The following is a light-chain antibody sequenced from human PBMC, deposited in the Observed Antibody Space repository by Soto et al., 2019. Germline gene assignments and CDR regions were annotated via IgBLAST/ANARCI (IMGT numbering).Light chain of an antibody. J-gene: IGKJ4*01. CDR2: GAS. CDR3: QQYNQWPPFT. CDR1: QTFGAY. Sequence: ELVITHSPATLSVSPGERASLSCRAIQTFGAYLAWYQQKPGQAPRLLIYGASTRATGIPARFSGSGSGTEFTLTISSLKSEDFAVYYCQQYNQWPPFTFGVGTKVDIK. V-gene: IGKV3-15*01.